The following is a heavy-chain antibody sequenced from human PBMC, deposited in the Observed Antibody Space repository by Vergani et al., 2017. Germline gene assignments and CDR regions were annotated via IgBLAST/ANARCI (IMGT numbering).Heavy chain of an antibody. V-gene: IGHV4-4*07. CDR2: LCPSGST. CDR3: ATGAGPFDI. CDR1: GAPISYWF. J-gene: IGHJ4*02. Sequence: QVQMQESGPGLVKTSETLSLTCSASGAPISYWFWSWLRQPAGTGLEWIGRLCPSGSTNYKPSLKSRVTMSIDTSKNQCSLKLTSVTAADTAVYYCATGAGPFDIWGQGTLVTVSS. D-gene: IGHD7-27*01.